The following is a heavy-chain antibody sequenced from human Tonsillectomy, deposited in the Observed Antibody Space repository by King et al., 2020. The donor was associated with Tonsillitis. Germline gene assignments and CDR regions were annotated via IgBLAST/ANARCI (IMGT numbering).Heavy chain of an antibody. Sequence: QLQESGPGLVKPSETLSLTCTVSGGSITSYYWSWIRQPPGKGREWIGCIYYSGSTNYNPSLKSRVTISVDTSKNKFSLKLSSVTLADTAVYYCARDCEGYCTSTSCYARDWYFDLWGRGTLVTVSS. CDR3: ARDCEGYCTSTSCYARDWYFDL. CDR2: IYYSGST. CDR1: GGSITSYY. J-gene: IGHJ2*01. D-gene: IGHD2-2*01. V-gene: IGHV4-59*01.